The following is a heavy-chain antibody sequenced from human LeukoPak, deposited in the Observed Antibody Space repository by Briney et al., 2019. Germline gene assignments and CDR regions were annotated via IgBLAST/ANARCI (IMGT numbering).Heavy chain of an antibody. CDR3: VKDARGCSTTRCYYSGMDV. CDR2: ISGSGGRT. Sequence: SGGSLRLSCAASGFSFTSYGMSWVRQAPGKGLEWVSGISGSGGRTHYANSVKGRFTISRDNSKETVFLQMNSLRAEDTAVYYWVKDARGCSTTRCYYSGMDVWGQGTTVTVSS. CDR1: GFSFTSYG. V-gene: IGHV3-23*01. D-gene: IGHD2-2*01. J-gene: IGHJ6*02.